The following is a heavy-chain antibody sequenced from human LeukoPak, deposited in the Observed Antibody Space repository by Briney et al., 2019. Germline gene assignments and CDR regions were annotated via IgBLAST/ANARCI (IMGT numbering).Heavy chain of an antibody. Sequence: ASVKVSCKASGGTFSSYAISWVRQATGQGLEWMGWMNPNSGNTGYAQKFQGRVTMTRNTSISTAYMELSSLRSEDTAVYYCARGQGLTMIVFYYYYGMDVWGQGTTVTVSS. V-gene: IGHV1-8*02. CDR3: ARGQGLTMIVFYYYYGMDV. J-gene: IGHJ6*02. CDR1: GGTFSSYA. CDR2: MNPNSGNT. D-gene: IGHD3-22*01.